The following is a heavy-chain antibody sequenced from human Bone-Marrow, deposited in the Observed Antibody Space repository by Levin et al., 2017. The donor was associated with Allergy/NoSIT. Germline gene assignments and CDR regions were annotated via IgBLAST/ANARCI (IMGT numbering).Heavy chain of an antibody. Sequence: GESLKISCAASGFTVSSNYMSWVRQAPGKGLEWVSVIYSGGSTYYADSVKGRFTISRDNSKNTLYLQMNSLRAEDTAVYYCARGEGGYDVAWWYFDLWGRGTLVTVSS. CDR1: GFTVSSNY. CDR3: ARGEGGYDVAWWYFDL. D-gene: IGHD5-12*01. V-gene: IGHV3-53*01. CDR2: IYSGGST. J-gene: IGHJ2*01.